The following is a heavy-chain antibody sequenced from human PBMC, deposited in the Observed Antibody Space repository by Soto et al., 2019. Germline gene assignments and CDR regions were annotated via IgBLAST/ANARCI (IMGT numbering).Heavy chain of an antibody. CDR3: AFCSGGSCYSDAFDI. CDR2: IIPIFGTA. D-gene: IGHD2-15*01. J-gene: IGHJ3*02. V-gene: IGHV1-69*13. CDR1: GGTFSSYA. Sequence: SVKVSCKASGGTFSSYAISWVRQAPGQGLEWMGWIIPIFGTANYAQKFQGRVTITADESTSTAYMELSSLRSEDTAVYYCAFCSGGSCYSDAFDIWGQGTMVTVSS.